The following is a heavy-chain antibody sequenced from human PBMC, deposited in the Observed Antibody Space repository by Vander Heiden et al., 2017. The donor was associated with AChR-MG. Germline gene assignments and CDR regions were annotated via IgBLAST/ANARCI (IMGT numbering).Heavy chain of an antibody. V-gene: IGHV3-30*18. D-gene: IGHD3-10*01. CDR1: GFTFSSYG. CDR2: ISYDGSNK. Sequence: QVQLVESGGGVVQPGRSLRLSCAASGFTFSSYGMHWVRQAPGKGLEGVAVISYDGSNKYYADSVKGRFTISRDNSKNTLYLQMNSLRAEDTAVYYCAKDRGITMVRGVKIDYWGQGTLVTVSS. CDR3: AKDRGITMVRGVKIDY. J-gene: IGHJ4*02.